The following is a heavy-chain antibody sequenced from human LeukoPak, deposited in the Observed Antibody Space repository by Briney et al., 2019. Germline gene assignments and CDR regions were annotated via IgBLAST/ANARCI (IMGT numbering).Heavy chain of an antibody. D-gene: IGHD3-9*01. CDR2: IYYSGST. CDR1: GGSISSSSYY. V-gene: IGHV4-39*07. CDR3: ARDGGILTGYFDY. J-gene: IGHJ4*02. Sequence: SETLSLTCTVSGGSISSSSYYWGWIRQPPGKGLEWIGSIYYSGSTYYNPSLKSRVTISVDTSKNQFSLELSSVTAADTAVYYCARDGGILTGYFDYWGQGALVTVSS.